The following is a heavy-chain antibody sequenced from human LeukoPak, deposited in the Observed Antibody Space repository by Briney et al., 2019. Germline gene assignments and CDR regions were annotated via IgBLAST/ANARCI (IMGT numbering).Heavy chain of an antibody. CDR3: ARAREGYYYDSSAFDI. Sequence: GGSLRLSCAASGFTVSSNYMSWVRQAPGKGLEWVSVIYSGGSTYYADSVKGRFTISRDNSKNTLYLQMNSLRAEDTAVYCCARAREGYYYDSSAFDIWGQGTMVTVSS. CDR2: IYSGGST. D-gene: IGHD3-22*01. J-gene: IGHJ3*02. V-gene: IGHV3-53*01. CDR1: GFTVSSNY.